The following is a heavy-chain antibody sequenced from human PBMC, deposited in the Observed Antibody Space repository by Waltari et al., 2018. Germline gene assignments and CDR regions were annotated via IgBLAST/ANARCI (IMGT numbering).Heavy chain of an antibody. CDR2: ISISGST. CDR1: DGSISSYS. Sequence: QVQLQESGPGLVKPSETLSLTCTVSDGSISSYSWSWIRQPAGKGLEWIGHISISGSTNYNPSLKSRVTISVDKSKNQFSLKLSSVTAADTALYYCSRHEKAYYGMDVWGQGTTVTVSS. J-gene: IGHJ6*02. V-gene: IGHV4-4*07. CDR3: SRHEKAYYGMDV.